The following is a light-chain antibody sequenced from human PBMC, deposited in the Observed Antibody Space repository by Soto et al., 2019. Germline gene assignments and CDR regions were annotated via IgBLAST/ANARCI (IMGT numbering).Light chain of an antibody. CDR2: GAS. J-gene: IGKJ5*01. CDR3: QPFQVGQLIG. V-gene: IGKV3-20*01. CDR1: QSVGTR. Sequence: VLTPSPDTLSFSPGERATLSCRASQSVGTRLAWYQHKTGQAPSLLMSGASSGATGIPDRFSGSGSETDFTLTISRLEPEDFALYYCQPFQVGQLIGFGRGARLEIK.